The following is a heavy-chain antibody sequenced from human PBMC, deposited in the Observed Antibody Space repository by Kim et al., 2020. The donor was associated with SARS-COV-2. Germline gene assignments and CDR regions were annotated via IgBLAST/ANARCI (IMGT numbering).Heavy chain of an antibody. V-gene: IGHV4-4*02. CDR3: ARPGIAATGTDH. Sequence: SETLSLTCAVSGGSISSSKWWTWVRQPPGKGLEWIGEIYHSGTTNYNPSLKSRVTISVDKSKNQFSLNLTSVTAADTAVYYCARPGIAATGTDHWGQGTL. J-gene: IGHJ4*02. CDR1: GGSISSSKW. CDR2: IYHSGTT. D-gene: IGHD6-13*01.